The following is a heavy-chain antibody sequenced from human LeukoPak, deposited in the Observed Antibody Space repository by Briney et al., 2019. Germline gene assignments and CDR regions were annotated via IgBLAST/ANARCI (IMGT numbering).Heavy chain of an antibody. CDR3: ARDRWQNWFDP. CDR2: IYYSGST. Sequence: PSETLSLTCTVSGGSISNSYWSWIRQPPGKGLEWVGYIYYSGSTNYNPSLKSRVTISVDTSKNQFSLKLGSMTAADTAVYYCARDRWQNWFDPWGQGTLVTVSS. J-gene: IGHJ5*02. V-gene: IGHV4-59*01. D-gene: IGHD3-16*02. CDR1: GGSISNSY.